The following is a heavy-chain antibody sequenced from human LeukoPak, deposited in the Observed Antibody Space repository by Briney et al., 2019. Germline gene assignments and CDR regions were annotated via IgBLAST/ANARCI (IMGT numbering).Heavy chain of an antibody. J-gene: IGHJ5*02. CDR3: AKGALVGSGSYWPLVA. CDR2: LSGSGGGT. V-gene: IGHV3-23*01. D-gene: IGHD3-10*01. Sequence: GRSLRLSCAASGFTFSSSAMTWVRQAPGKGLEWVSALSGSGGGTFYADSVKGRFTISRDNSKNTLYLQMNSLRAEDTAVYYCAKGALVGSGSYWPLVAWGQGTLVNVSS. CDR1: GFTFSSSA.